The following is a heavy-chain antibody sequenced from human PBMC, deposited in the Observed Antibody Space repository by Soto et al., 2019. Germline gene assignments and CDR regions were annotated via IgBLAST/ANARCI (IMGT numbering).Heavy chain of an antibody. D-gene: IGHD6-19*01. Sequence: SETLSLTCSLSRGASGGYYWSWIRQPPRKALEWIGYVSYSGSTDYHPSLKGRVSISIDTSKSQFPLKMISVTAADTAVYYCARHGSDSGWFFFDPWGQGALVTVSS. J-gene: IGHJ5*02. CDR1: RGASGGYY. V-gene: IGHV4-59*08. CDR3: ARHGSDSGWFFFDP. CDR2: VSYSGST.